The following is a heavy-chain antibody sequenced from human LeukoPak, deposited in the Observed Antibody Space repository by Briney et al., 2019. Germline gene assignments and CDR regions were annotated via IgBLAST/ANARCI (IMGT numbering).Heavy chain of an antibody. J-gene: IGHJ6*02. D-gene: IGHD5-12*01. CDR3: AREALTWIQGGMDV. Sequence: GGSLRLSCAASGFTFSSYWMHWVRQAPGKGLVWVSRINSDGSSTSYADSVKGRFTISRDNAKNTLYLQMNSLRAEDTAVYYCAREALTWIQGGMDVWGQGTTVTVSS. CDR2: INSDGSST. CDR1: GFTFSSYW. V-gene: IGHV3-74*01.